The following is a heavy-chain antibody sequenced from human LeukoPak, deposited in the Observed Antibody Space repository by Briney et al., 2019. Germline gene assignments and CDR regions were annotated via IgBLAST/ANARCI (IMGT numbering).Heavy chain of an antibody. CDR1: GFTFSTYR. V-gene: IGHV3-21*01. D-gene: IGHD1-26*01. J-gene: IGHJ4*02. CDR3: TREREGSGVQDFDY. CDR2: ISHSCRTI. Sequence: GGSLRLSCEASGFTFSTYRFNWVRQAPGKGLDWVSVISHSCRTINYADPVKGRFTISRDNARNSLDLQMNSLRAEDTAVYYCTREREGSGVQDFDYWGQGILVTVSS.